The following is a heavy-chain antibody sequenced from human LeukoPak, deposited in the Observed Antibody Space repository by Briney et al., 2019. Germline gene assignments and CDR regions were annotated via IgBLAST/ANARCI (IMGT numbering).Heavy chain of an antibody. Sequence: ASVKVSCKASGYTFTGYYIHWVRQAPGQGLEWMGWINPDSGGTNYAQKFQGRVTMTRDTSISTAYMELSRLRSDDTAVYYCAREEIQLWLDRYYYYYYMDVWGKGTTVTVSS. J-gene: IGHJ6*03. V-gene: IGHV1-2*02. CDR1: GYTFTGYY. D-gene: IGHD5-18*01. CDR3: AREEIQLWLDRYYYYYYMDV. CDR2: INPDSGGT.